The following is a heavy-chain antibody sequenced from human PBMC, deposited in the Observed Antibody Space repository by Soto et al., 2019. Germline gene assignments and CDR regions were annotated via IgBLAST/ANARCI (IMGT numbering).Heavy chain of an antibody. Sequence: GGSLRLSCAASGFTFSSYAMSWVRQAPGKGLEWVSAISGSGGSTYYADSVKGRFTISRDNSKNTLYLQMNSLRAEDTAVYYCAKDPDTVLLLFGEPDYWGQGTLVTVSS. D-gene: IGHD3-10*01. V-gene: IGHV3-23*01. J-gene: IGHJ4*02. CDR1: GFTFSSYA. CDR2: ISGSGGST. CDR3: AKDPDTVLLLFGEPDY.